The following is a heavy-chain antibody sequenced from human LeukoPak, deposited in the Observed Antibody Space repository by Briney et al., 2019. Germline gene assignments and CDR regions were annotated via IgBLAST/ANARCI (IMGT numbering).Heavy chain of an antibody. D-gene: IGHD3-3*01. V-gene: IGHV3-23*01. CDR3: AKSMRGYYRFDY. CDR2: ISGSGGSA. J-gene: IGHJ4*02. Sequence: GGSLRLSCAASRFTFSNYAMSWVRQAPGKGLEWVSVISGSGGSAYYADSVKGRFTVSRVNSKNTLLLQMNSLRAEDTALYYCAKSMRGYYRFDYWGQGTLVTVSS. CDR1: RFTFSNYA.